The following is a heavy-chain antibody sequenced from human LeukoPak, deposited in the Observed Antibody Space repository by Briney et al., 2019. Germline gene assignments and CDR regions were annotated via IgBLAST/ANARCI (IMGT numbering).Heavy chain of an antibody. Sequence: PSQTLSLTCTVSGGSISGSYWSWIRQPPGKGLEWIGYIYYSGSTNYNPSLTSRVTISVDTSKNQFSLKLSSVTAADTAVYYCARGRGYSSSWYYWGQGTLVTVSS. CDR3: ARGRGYSSSWYY. CDR2: IYYSGST. D-gene: IGHD6-13*01. V-gene: IGHV4-59*12. CDR1: GGSISGSY. J-gene: IGHJ4*02.